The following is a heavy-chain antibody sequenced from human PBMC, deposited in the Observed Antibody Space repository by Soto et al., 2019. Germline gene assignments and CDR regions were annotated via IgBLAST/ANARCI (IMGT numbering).Heavy chain of an antibody. J-gene: IGHJ6*04. CDR2: INPNSGGT. V-gene: IGHV1-2*04. Sequence: ASVKVSCKASGYTFTGYYMHWVRQAPGQGLEWMGWINPNSGGTNYAQKFQGWVTMTRDTSISTAYMELSRLRSDDRAVYSCARNLKPVVNKPYHYHVLNFGAKGTTAPVSS. CDR1: GYTFTGYY. D-gene: IGHD2-2*01. CDR3: ARNLKPVVNKPYHYHVLNF.